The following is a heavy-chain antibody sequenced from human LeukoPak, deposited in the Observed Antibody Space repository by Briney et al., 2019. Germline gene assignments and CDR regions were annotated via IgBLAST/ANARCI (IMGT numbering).Heavy chain of an antibody. V-gene: IGHV3-30*18. D-gene: IGHD6-13*01. CDR1: GFTFSSYG. Sequence: GGSLRLSCAASGFTFSSYGMHWVRPAPGKGLEWVAVISYDGSNKYYADSVKGRSTISRDNSKNTLYLQMNSLRAEDTAVYYCAKEGAAAGAFDYWGQGTLVTVSS. CDR2: ISYDGSNK. CDR3: AKEGAAAGAFDY. J-gene: IGHJ4*02.